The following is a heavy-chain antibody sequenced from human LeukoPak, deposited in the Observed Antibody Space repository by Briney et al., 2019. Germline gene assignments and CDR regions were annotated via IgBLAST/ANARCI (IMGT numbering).Heavy chain of an antibody. Sequence: PSQTLSLTCAVSGGSISSGSYYWSWIRQPAGKGLEWIGYIYYSGSTNYNPSLKSRVTISVDTSKNQFSLKLSSVTAADTAVYYCARAYYYYYMDVWGKGTTVTISS. J-gene: IGHJ6*03. V-gene: IGHV4-61*10. CDR1: GGSISSGSYY. CDR2: IYYSGST. CDR3: ARAYYYYYMDV.